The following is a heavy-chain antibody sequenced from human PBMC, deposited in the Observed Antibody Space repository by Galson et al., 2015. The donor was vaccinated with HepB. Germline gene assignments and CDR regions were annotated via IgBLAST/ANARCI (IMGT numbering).Heavy chain of an antibody. V-gene: IGHV3-9*01. CDR1: GFTFGDYA. J-gene: IGHJ4*02. CDR2: ISWNSGHS. Sequence: SLRLSCATSGFTFGDYAMHWVRQAPGKGLEWVSGISWNSGHSAYLDSVKGRFTISRDNAKNSLYLQLNSLTSEDTALYFCVKDVDPFLGVAAAGWFGNWGQGTPVTVSS. CDR3: VKDVDPFLGVAAAGWFGN. D-gene: IGHD6-13*01.